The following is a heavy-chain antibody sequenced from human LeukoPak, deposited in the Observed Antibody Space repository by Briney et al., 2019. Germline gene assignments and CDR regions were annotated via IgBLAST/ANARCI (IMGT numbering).Heavy chain of an antibody. D-gene: IGHD6-19*01. CDR1: GYSFTAYY. CDR2: INPNSGGT. V-gene: IGHV1-2*02. CDR3: ARTSSGWYGDWFDP. Sequence: ASVKVSCKASGYSFTAYYMHWVRQAPGQGLEWMGWINPNSGGTNYAQKFQGRVTMTRDTSISTAYMELSRLRSDDTAVYYCARTSSGWYGDWFDPWGQGTLVTVSS. J-gene: IGHJ5*02.